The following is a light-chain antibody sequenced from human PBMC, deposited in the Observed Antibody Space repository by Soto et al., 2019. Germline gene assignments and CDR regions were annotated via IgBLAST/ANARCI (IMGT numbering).Light chain of an antibody. J-gene: IGKJ5*01. V-gene: IGKV3-11*01. Sequence: ILLTQSPATLSLSPGERATLSCRASQTISTYLAWYQQKPGHAPSLLIYDASKRATGIPARFSGSGSGTDFTLTISSAEPEDFAVYYCQQGYNRPTFGQGTRLEIK. CDR1: QTISTY. CDR3: QQGYNRPT. CDR2: DAS.